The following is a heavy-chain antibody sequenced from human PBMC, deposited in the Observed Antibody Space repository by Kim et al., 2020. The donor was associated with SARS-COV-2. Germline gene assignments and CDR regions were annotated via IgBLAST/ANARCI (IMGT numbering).Heavy chain of an antibody. CDR3: ARELGPSNNY. CDR1: AFTLSNYS. CDR2: INGDGGNT. Sequence: GGSLRLSCTASAFTLSNYSMRWVRQVPGKGLEWVSPINGDGGNTDYADSVEGRFTISTDNAKNTVYLQMNVLRVEDTDVYFCARELGPSNNY. J-gene: IGHJ4*01. D-gene: IGHD6-13*01. V-gene: IGHV3-74*01.